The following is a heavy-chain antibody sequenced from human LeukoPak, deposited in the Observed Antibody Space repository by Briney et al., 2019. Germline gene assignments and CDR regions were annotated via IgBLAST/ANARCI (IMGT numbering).Heavy chain of an antibody. CDR1: GFTFSSYS. J-gene: IGHJ6*02. D-gene: IGHD5-18*01. V-gene: IGHV3-21*01. CDR3: ARAAWIQLEYYYGMDV. CDR2: ISSSSSYI. Sequence: GGSLRLSCAASGFTFSSYSMNWVRQAPGKGLEWVSSISSSSSYIYYADSVKGRFTISRDNAKNSLYLQMNSLRAEDTAVYYCARAAWIQLEYYYGMDVWGQGTTVTVSS.